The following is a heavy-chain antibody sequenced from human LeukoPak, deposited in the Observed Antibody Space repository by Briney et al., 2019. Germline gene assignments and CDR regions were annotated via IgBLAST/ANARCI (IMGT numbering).Heavy chain of an antibody. CDR2: VYYSGST. Sequence: PDTLSLPPTVYRDYITKYYWSWIPQPPQRGLDSTAEVYYSGSTNYNPSLKSRVTIAVDTSKNQFSLKLSSVTAADTAVYYCAATMMRTVHTHFDYWGQGTLVTVSS. J-gene: IGHJ4*02. CDR3: AATMMRTVHTHFDY. D-gene: IGHD3-22*01. CDR1: RDYITKYY. V-gene: IGHV4-59*08.